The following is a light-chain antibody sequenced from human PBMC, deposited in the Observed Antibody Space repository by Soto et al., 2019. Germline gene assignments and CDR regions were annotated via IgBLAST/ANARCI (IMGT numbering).Light chain of an antibody. CDR2: GAS. CDR1: QDVSNNY. Sequence: EVVLTQSPGTLSLSPGERASLSCRASQDVSNNYLAWYQQKPGQAPRRLIYGASSRATGIPDRFSGSGSGTDFTLTISRLEPEDFAVYYCQQYGSSPTFGEGTRLEIK. J-gene: IGKJ5*01. CDR3: QQYGSSPT. V-gene: IGKV3-20*01.